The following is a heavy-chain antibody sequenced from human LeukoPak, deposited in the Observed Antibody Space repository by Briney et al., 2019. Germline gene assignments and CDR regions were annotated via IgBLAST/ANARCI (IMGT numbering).Heavy chain of an antibody. CDR2: ISYDGSNK. CDR1: GFTFSSYA. V-gene: IGHV3-30*04. J-gene: IGHJ4*02. Sequence: PGGSLRLSCAASGFTFSSYAMHWVRQAPGKGLEWVAVISYDGSNKYYADSVKGRFTISRDNSKNTLYLQMNSLKTEDTAVYYCTTDPDTFGGVIVDFDYWGQGTLVTVSS. D-gene: IGHD3-16*02. CDR3: TTDPDTFGGVIVDFDY.